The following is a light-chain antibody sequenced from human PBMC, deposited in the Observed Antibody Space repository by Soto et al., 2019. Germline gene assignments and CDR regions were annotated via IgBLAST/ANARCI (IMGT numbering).Light chain of an antibody. CDR1: QSVSSSY. J-gene: IGKJ5*01. Sequence: EIVLTQSPGTLSLSPRERATLSCRASQSVSSSYLAWYQQKPGQAPRLLIYGASSRATGIPDRFSGSGSGTDFTLTISRLEPEDFAVYYCQQYGSSRTFGQGTRLEIK. CDR3: QQYGSSRT. V-gene: IGKV3-20*01. CDR2: GAS.